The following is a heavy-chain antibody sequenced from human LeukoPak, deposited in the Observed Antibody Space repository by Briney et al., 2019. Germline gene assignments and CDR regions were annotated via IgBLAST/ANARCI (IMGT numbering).Heavy chain of an antibody. Sequence: SETLSLTCAVYGGSFSGYYWSWIRQPPGKGLEWIGEINHSGSTNYNPSLKSRVTISVDTSKNQFSLKLSSVTAADTAVYYCARGTLLRPRHYFDYWGQGTLVTVSS. CDR2: INHSGST. V-gene: IGHV4-34*01. D-gene: IGHD3-10*01. CDR3: ARGTLLRPRHYFDY. CDR1: GGSFSGYY. J-gene: IGHJ4*02.